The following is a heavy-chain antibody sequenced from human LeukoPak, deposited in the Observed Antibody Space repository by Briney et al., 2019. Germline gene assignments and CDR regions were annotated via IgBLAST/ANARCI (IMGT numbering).Heavy chain of an antibody. CDR2: FNPKSGGA. V-gene: IGHV1-2*02. Sequence: ASVKVSCKASGDMFTAYYVRWVRQAPGQGPEWMGWFNPKSGGALYAQKFQGRVAMTRDTSVNTAYMELSRLRSDDTAVYYCATSPETDRSRLYYYYYYGLDVWGQGTTVTVSS. CDR1: GDMFTAYY. CDR3: ATSPETDRSRLYYYYYYGLDV. D-gene: IGHD1-14*01. J-gene: IGHJ6*02.